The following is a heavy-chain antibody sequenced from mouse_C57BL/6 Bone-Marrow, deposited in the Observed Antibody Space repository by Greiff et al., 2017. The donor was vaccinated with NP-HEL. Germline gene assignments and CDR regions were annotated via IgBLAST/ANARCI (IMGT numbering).Heavy chain of an antibody. CDR3: ARRLYYAMDY. V-gene: IGHV5-6*02. Sequence: EVKLMESGGDLVKPGGSLKLSCAASGFTFSSYGMSWVRQTPDKRLEWVATISSGGSYTYYPDSVKGRFTISRDNAKNTLYLQMRSLKSEDTAMYYCARRLYYAMDYWGQGTSVTVSS. J-gene: IGHJ4*01. CDR1: GFTFSSYG. CDR2: ISSGGSYT.